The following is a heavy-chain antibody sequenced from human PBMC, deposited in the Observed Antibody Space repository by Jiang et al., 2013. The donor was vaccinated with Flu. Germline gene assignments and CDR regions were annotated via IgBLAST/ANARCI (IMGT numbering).Heavy chain of an antibody. CDR2: ISYDGSNK. D-gene: IGHD3-22*01. Sequence: VQLLESGGGVVQPGKSLRLSCAASGFTFISYGLHWVRQAPGKGLEWVAVISYDGSNKYYADSVKGRFTISRDNSKNTLYLQMNSLRAEDTAVYYCARDQRATMTVVLLNHDAFDVWGQGTMVTVSS. J-gene: IGHJ3*01. V-gene: IGHV3-30-3*01. CDR1: GFTFISYG. CDR3: ARDQRATMTVVLLNHDAFDV.